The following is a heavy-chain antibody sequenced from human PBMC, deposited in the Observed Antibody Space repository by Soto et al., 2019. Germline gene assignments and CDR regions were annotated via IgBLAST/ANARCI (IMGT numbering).Heavy chain of an antibody. CDR1: GYSFTSYW. Sequence: PGESLKISCKGSGYSFTSYWIGWVRQMPGKGLEWMGTIYPGDSDTRYSPSFQGQVTISADKSISTAYLQWSSLKASDTAMYYCARTGCTNGVCTKIDYWGQGTLVTVSS. J-gene: IGHJ4*02. CDR3: ARTGCTNGVCTKIDY. D-gene: IGHD2-8*01. CDR2: IYPGDSDT. V-gene: IGHV5-51*01.